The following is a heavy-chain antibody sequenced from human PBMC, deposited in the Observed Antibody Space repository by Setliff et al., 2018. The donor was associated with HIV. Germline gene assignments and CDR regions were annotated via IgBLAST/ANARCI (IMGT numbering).Heavy chain of an antibody. Sequence: GGSLRLSCIASGFPFGDYALSWVRQAPGQGLEWVGFIRSHAYGGTTVYAASVKGRVSISRDDSKSIAYLQMNSLKVEDTAVYYCARAKSWYYYYGLDVWGRGTTVTVSS. CDR3: ARAKSWYYYYGLDV. V-gene: IGHV3-49*04. CDR2: IRSHAYGGTT. J-gene: IGHJ6*02. D-gene: IGHD3-10*01. CDR1: GFPFGDYA.